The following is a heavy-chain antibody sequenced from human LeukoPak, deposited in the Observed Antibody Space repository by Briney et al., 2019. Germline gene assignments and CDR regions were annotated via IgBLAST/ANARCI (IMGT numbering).Heavy chain of an antibody. CDR1: GYTFTGYY. D-gene: IGHD3-16*02. CDR3: ARAGGSVWGSYRESDFDY. J-gene: IGHJ4*02. CDR2: INPNIGGT. Sequence: ASVKVSCKASGYTFTGYYMHWVRQAPGQGLEWMGRINPNIGGTIYAQKFQGRVTMTRDTSISTAYMELSSLRSDDTAVYYCARAGGSVWGSYRESDFDYWGQGTLVTVSS. V-gene: IGHV1-2*06.